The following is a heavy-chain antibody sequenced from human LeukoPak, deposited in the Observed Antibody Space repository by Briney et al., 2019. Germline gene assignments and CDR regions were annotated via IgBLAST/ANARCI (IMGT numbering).Heavy chain of an antibody. J-gene: IGHJ4*02. Sequence: PGGSLRLSCAASGFTFSSFAMSCVRHAPGKGLEWGSAISGSGGSTYYADSVKGRFTISRDNSKNTLYLQMNSLRAEDTAVYYCARVYSPLLVYFDYWGQGTLVTVSS. D-gene: IGHD2-8*02. CDR1: GFTFSSFA. V-gene: IGHV3-23*01. CDR3: ARVYSPLLVYFDY. CDR2: ISGSGGST.